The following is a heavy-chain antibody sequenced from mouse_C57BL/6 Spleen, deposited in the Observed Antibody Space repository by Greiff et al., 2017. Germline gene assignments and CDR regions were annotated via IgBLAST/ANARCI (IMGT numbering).Heavy chain of an antibody. CDR3: TSAYYSNYLFAY. J-gene: IGHJ3*01. Sequence: QVQLQQSGAELVRPGASVTLSCKASGYTFTDYEMHWVQQTPVHGLEWIGAIDPESGGTAYNPKFKGKAILTADKSSSTAYMELRILTSEDSAVXYCTSAYYSNYLFAYWGQGTLVTVSA. D-gene: IGHD2-5*01. CDR1: GYTFTDYE. CDR2: IDPESGGT. V-gene: IGHV1-15*01.